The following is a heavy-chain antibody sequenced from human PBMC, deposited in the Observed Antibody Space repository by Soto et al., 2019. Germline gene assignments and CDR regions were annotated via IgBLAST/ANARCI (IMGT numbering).Heavy chain of an antibody. V-gene: IGHV3-33*01. CDR2: IWFDGSKK. D-gene: IGHD2-15*01. CDR1: GFTFSSYA. J-gene: IGHJ4*02. Sequence: QVHLVESGGGVVQPGGSLRLSCAASGFTFSSYAIHWVRQAPGKGLEWVAIIWFDGSKKYYAYSVKGRFSISRDNSKNTLFLQMDSLRAEDTAVYYCARGQLPAATTYFDFWGQGTLVIVSS. CDR3: ARGQLPAATTYFDF.